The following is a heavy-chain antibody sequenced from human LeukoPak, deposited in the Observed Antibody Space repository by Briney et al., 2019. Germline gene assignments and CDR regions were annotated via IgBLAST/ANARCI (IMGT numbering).Heavy chain of an antibody. CDR1: GFTFSYHA. J-gene: IGHJ4*02. D-gene: IGHD4-11*01. V-gene: IGHV3-30*07. CDR3: AKGGYSDFKVVY. Sequence: GGSLRLSCAASGFTFSYHAIHWVRQAPGKGLDWVAGISHDGRNKYFADSVKGRFTISRDNSKNTVDLQMNSPRAEDAAVYYCAKGGYSDFKVVYWGQGTLVTVSS. CDR2: ISHDGRNK.